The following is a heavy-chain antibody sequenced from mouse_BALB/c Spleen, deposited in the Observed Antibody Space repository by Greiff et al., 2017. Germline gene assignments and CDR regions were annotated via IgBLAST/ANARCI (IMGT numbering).Heavy chain of an antibody. Sequence: VQLKESGPSLVKPSQTLSLTCSVTGDSITSGYWNWIRKFPGNKLEYMGYISYSGSTYYNPSLKSRISITRDTSKNQYYLQLNSVTTEDTATYYCARLWRLRYYFDEWGQGTTLTVSS. CDR1: GDSITSGY. CDR2: ISYSGST. CDR3: ARLWRLRYYFDE. V-gene: IGHV3-8*02. J-gene: IGHJ2*01. D-gene: IGHD1-1*01.